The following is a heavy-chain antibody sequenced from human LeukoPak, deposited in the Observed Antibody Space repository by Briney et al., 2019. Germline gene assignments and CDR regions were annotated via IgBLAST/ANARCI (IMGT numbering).Heavy chain of an antibody. CDR1: GGTFSSYA. CDR3: ASSVQFGELHPDYYYYYYMDV. CDR2: IIPIFGTA. Sequence: SVKVSCKASGGTFSSYAISWVRQAPGQGLEWMGRIIPIFGTANCAQKFQGRVTITTDESTSTAYMELSSLRSEDTAVYYCASSVQFGELHPDYYYYYYMDVWGKGTTVTVSS. D-gene: IGHD3-10*01. V-gene: IGHV1-69*05. J-gene: IGHJ6*03.